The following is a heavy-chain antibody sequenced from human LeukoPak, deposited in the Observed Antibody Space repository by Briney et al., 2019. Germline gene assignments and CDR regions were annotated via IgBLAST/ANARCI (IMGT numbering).Heavy chain of an antibody. Sequence: SETLSLTCTVSGGSISTYYWSWIRQPPGKGLEWLGFTYNSGTTNYNPSLKGRVTISLDTSKNQLSLKVSSVTAADTAVYYCARCFGSGCPNGVFDFWGQGTLVTVSS. V-gene: IGHV4-59*01. J-gene: IGHJ4*02. D-gene: IGHD6-19*01. CDR2: TYNSGTT. CDR1: GGSISTYY. CDR3: ARCFGSGCPNGVFDF.